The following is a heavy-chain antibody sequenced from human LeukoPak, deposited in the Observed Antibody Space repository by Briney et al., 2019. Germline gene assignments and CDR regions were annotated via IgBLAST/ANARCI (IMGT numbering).Heavy chain of an antibody. D-gene: IGHD6-19*01. CDR3: ARGFRGWYAEGFDY. J-gene: IGHJ4*02. Sequence: PGGSLRLSCAASGFTFSSYWMSWVRQAPGKGLEWVANIKQDGSEKCYVDSVKGRFTISRDNAKNSLYLQMNSLRAEDTAVYYCARGFRGWYAEGFDYWGQGTVVTVSS. V-gene: IGHV3-7*01. CDR1: GFTFSSYW. CDR2: IKQDGSEK.